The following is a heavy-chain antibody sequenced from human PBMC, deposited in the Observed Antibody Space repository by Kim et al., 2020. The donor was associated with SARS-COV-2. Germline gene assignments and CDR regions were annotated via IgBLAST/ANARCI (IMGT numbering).Heavy chain of an antibody. CDR3: ARGGIMITFGGVIVNGAFDI. J-gene: IGHJ3*02. V-gene: IGHV4-59*13. D-gene: IGHD3-16*02. CDR2: IYYSGST. CDR1: GGSISSYY. Sequence: SETLSLTCTVSGGSISSYYWSWIRQPPGKGLEWIGYIYYSGSTNYNPSLKSRVTISVDTSKNQFSLKLSSVTAADTAVYYCARGGIMITFGGVIVNGAFDIWGRGTMVTVSS.